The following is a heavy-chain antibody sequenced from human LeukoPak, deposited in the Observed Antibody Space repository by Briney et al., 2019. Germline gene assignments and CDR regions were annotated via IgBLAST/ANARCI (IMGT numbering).Heavy chain of an antibody. CDR1: GGSFSGYY. Sequence: SETLSLTCAVYGGSFSGYYWSWIRQPPGKGLEWIGEINHSGSTNYNPSLKSRVTISVDTSKNQFSLKLSSVTAADTAVYYCARSQRWIAVAGRGGRVDYWGQGTLVTVSS. D-gene: IGHD6-19*01. CDR3: ARSQRWIAVAGRGGRVDY. CDR2: INHSGST. V-gene: IGHV4-34*01. J-gene: IGHJ4*02.